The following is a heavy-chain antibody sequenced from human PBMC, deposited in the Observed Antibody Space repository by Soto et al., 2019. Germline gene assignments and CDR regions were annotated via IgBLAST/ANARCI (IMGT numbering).Heavy chain of an antibody. CDR1: GYTFTSYG. J-gene: IGHJ3*02. Sequence: GASVKVSCKASGYTFTSYGISWVRQAPGQGLEWMGWISAYNGNTNYAQKLQGRVTMTTDTSTSTAYMELRSLRSDDTAVYYCARDRVDYYDSSGYYEPPPDAFDIWGQGTMVTVSS. V-gene: IGHV1-18*01. D-gene: IGHD3-22*01. CDR2: ISAYNGNT. CDR3: ARDRVDYYDSSGYYEPPPDAFDI.